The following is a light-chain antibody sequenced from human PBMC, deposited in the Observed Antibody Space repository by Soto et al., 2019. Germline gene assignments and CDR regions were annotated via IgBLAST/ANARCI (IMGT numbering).Light chain of an antibody. CDR2: DAS. CDR3: QQYNSWPVT. Sequence: EIVMTQSPATLSVSPGERVVLSCRATQTVTNKLAWYQQKRGQAPRLLIYDASIRATGIPARFSGSGSGTEFTLTISSLQSEDFVLYYCQQYNSWPVTFGGGTKVEIK. CDR1: QTVTNK. J-gene: IGKJ4*01. V-gene: IGKV3-15*01.